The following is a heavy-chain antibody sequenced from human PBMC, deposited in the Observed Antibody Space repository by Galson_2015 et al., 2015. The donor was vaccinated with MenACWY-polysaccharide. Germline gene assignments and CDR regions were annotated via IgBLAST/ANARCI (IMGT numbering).Heavy chain of an antibody. Sequence: SLRLSCAASGFTFDDYAMHWVRQAPGKGLEWVSGISWNSGSIGYADSVKGRFTISRDNAKNSLYLQMNSLRAEDTALYYCAKDLYRRYYYYGMDVWGQGTTVTVSS. J-gene: IGHJ6*02. CDR3: AKDLYRRYYYYGMDV. CDR2: ISWNSGSI. CDR1: GFTFDDYA. V-gene: IGHV3-9*01. D-gene: IGHD5-12*01.